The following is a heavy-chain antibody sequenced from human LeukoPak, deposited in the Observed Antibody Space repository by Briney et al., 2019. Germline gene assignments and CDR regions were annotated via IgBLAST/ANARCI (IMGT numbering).Heavy chain of an antibody. CDR3: ARDWFDGDYDRFDY. CDR2: INQDGSQE. V-gene: IGHV3-7*03. CDR1: GFTFSSYW. J-gene: IGHJ4*02. D-gene: IGHD4-17*01. Sequence: GGSLRLSCAVSGFTFSSYWMSWFRQAPGKGLEWVANINQDGSQEFSVDSVKGRFTISRDNAKNSLSLQMNSLRVEDTAVYYCARDWFDGDYDRFDYWGQGTLVTVSS.